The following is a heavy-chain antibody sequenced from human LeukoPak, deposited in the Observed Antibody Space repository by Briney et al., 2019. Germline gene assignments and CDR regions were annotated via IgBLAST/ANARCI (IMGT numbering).Heavy chain of an antibody. D-gene: IGHD2-15*01. J-gene: IGHJ4*02. CDR3: ARDERLGYCSGGSCYFDY. V-gene: IGHV3-48*01. CDR2: ISSSISTK. Sequence: PGGSLRLSCAASGFTFSSYSMNWVRQAPGKGLEWVSYISSSISTKYYADSVKGRFTISRDNSKNTLYLQMNSLRAEDTAVYYCARDERLGYCSGGSCYFDYWGQGTLVTVSS. CDR1: GFTFSSYS.